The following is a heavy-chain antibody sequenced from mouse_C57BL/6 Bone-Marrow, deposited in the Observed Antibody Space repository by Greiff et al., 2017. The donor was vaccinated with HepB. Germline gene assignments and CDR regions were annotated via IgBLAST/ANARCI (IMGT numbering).Heavy chain of an antibody. CDR1: GYSITSGYY. CDR3: ARDRNSNYVAWFAY. J-gene: IGHJ3*01. D-gene: IGHD2-5*01. Sequence: EVQVVESGPGLVKPSQSLSLTSSVTGYSITSGYYWNWIRQFPGNKLEWMGYISYDGSNNYNPSLKNRISITRDTSKNQFFLKLNSVTTEDTATYYCARDRNSNYVAWFAYWGQGTLVTVSA. CDR2: ISYDGSN. V-gene: IGHV3-6*01.